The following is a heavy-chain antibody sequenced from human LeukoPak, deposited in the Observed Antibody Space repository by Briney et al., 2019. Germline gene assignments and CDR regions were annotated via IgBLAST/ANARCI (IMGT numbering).Heavy chain of an antibody. Sequence: PSQTLSLTCTVSGGSISSGGYYWSWIRQPPGKGLEWIGYIYHSGSTYYNPSLKSRVTISVDRSKNQFSLKLSSVTAADTAVYYCARARKGVVEVPAAFYYGLDVWGQGTTVTVSS. V-gene: IGHV4-30-2*01. CDR1: GGSISSGGYY. CDR2: IYHSGST. D-gene: IGHD2-2*01. CDR3: ARARKGVVEVPAAFYYGLDV. J-gene: IGHJ6*02.